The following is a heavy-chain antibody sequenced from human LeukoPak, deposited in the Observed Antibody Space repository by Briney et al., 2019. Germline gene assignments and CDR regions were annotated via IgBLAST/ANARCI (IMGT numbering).Heavy chain of an antibody. CDR3: ARGLSDPSYYYYMDV. CDR2: IRNKVRGFTT. J-gene: IGHJ6*03. V-gene: IGHV3-72*01. D-gene: IGHD1-26*01. Sequence: PGGALRLSCAASGFTISDQYVDWFRQAPVRGVEGVARIRNKVRGFTTDYAASVSGRFTVLRDDSDNSVYLQMNSLKTEDTAVYYCARGLSDPSYYYYMDVWGKGTTVIVSS. CDR1: GFTISDQY.